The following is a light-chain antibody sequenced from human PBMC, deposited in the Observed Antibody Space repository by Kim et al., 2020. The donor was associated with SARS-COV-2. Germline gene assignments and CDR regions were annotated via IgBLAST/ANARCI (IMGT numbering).Light chain of an antibody. V-gene: IGKV1-39*01. Sequence: ASVGDRVTITCRASQSISTYLSWYQQKPGKAPKSLIYGASNLQGGVPSRFSGSGSGTDFTLTISRLQPEDFATYYCQQSYRTPSTFGQGTRLEIK. CDR1: QSISTY. J-gene: IGKJ5*01. CDR3: QQSYRTPST. CDR2: GAS.